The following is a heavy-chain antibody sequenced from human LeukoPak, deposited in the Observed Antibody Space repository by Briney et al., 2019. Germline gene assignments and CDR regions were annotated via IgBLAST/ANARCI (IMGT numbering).Heavy chain of an antibody. Sequence: GGSLRLSCAASGFTFSSYWMHWVRQAPGKGLGWVSRINSDGSSTSYADSVKGRFTISRDNAKNTLYLQMNSLRAEDTAVYYCARAPRGGSGYYESWGQGTLVTVSS. CDR1: GFTFSSYW. CDR3: ARAPRGGSGYYES. CDR2: INSDGSST. V-gene: IGHV3-74*01. J-gene: IGHJ4*02. D-gene: IGHD3-22*01.